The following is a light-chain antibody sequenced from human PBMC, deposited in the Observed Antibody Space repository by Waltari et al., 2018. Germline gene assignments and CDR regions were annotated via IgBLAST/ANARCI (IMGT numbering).Light chain of an antibody. CDR3: QQSHSTPYT. Sequence: DIKMTQSPSSLTAFGRDRVTITCRASQGINNDLVGYQQKAGKAPKRLIYGASSLQSGVPSRFSGSGSGTEFTLTISSLQPEDFATYYCQQSHSTPYTFGQGTKVEI. CDR2: GAS. CDR1: QGINND. J-gene: IGKJ2*01. V-gene: IGKV1-17*01.